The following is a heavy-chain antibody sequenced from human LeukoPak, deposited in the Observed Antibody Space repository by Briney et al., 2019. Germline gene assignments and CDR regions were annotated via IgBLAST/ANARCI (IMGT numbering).Heavy chain of an antibody. V-gene: IGHV1-2*06. J-gene: IGHJ3*02. CDR2: INPKTGGT. CDR1: GYIFTGHY. D-gene: IGHD5-24*01. CDR3: ARVGDGLNDAFDI. Sequence: AASVKVSXKASGYIFTGHYMNWVRQVPGQGLEWMGRINPKTGGTNYAQNFQGRVTMTRDTSISTTYMELSRLRPDDTAVYYCARVGDGLNDAFDIWGQGTMVTVSS.